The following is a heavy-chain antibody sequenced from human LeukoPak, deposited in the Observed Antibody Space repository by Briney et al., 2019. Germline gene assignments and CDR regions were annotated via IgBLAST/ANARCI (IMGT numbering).Heavy chain of an antibody. CDR1: GFTFSSYA. V-gene: IGHV3-30-3*01. J-gene: IGHJ4*02. CDR2: ISYDGSNK. CDR3: ARDYDRIMVRGVLDY. D-gene: IGHD3-10*01. Sequence: GGSLRLSCAASGFTFSSYAMHWVRQAPGKGLEWVAVISYDGSNKYYADSVKGRFTISRDNSKNTLYLQMNSLRAEDTAVYYCARDYDRIMVRGVLDYWGQGTLVTVSS.